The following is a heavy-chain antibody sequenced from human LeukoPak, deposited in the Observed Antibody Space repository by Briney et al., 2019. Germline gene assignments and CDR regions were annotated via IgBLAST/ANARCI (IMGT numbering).Heavy chain of an antibody. J-gene: IGHJ4*02. CDR1: GGSISSGGYS. D-gene: IGHD5-12*01. Sequence: PSETLSLTCAVSGGSISSGGYSWSWIRQPPGKGLEWIGYIYHSGSTYYNPSLKSRVTISVDMSKNQFSLKLSSVTAADTAVYYCARGREEYSGYDLEDYWGQGTLVTVSS. CDR2: IYHSGST. V-gene: IGHV4-30-2*01. CDR3: ARGREEYSGYDLEDY.